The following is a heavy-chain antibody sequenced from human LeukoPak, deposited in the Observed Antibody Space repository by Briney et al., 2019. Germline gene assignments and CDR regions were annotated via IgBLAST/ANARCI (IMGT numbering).Heavy chain of an antibody. J-gene: IGHJ6*03. V-gene: IGHV1-18*03. CDR2: ISAYNGNT. CDR3: ARGSSSWYDYYYYMDV. CDR1: GYTFTSYG. D-gene: IGHD6-13*01. Sequence: ASVKVSCKASGYTFTSYGISWVRQAPGQGLEWMGWISAYNGNTNYAQKLQGRVTMTTDTSTSTAYMELSSLRSEDMAVYYCARGSSSWYDYYYYMDVWGKGTTVTVSS.